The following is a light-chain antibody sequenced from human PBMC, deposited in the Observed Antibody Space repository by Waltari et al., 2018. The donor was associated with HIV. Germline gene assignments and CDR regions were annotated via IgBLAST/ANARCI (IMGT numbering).Light chain of an antibody. J-gene: IGKJ3*01. CDR1: QDISNY. Sequence: DIQMTQSPSFLSASVGDRVTTTCQASQDISNYLNWYQQKPGKAPKLLIYDASTLETGVPTRFSGSGSGTDFTFTISSLQPEDIATYYCQQYDNLLFTFGPGTKVDIK. V-gene: IGKV1-33*01. CDR3: QQYDNLLFT. CDR2: DAS.